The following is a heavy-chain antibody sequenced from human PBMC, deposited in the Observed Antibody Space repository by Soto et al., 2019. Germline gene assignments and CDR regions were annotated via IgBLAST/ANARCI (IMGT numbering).Heavy chain of an antibody. V-gene: IGHV3-30-3*02. CDR1: GFTFSSYA. D-gene: IGHD3-10*01. CDR2: ISYDGSNK. CDR3: AKITMVRGVRVDY. Sequence: QVQLVESGGGVVQPGRSLRLSCAASGFTFSSYAMHWVRQAPGKGLEWVAVISYDGSNKYYADSVKGRFTISRDNSKNTLYLQMNSLRAEDTAVYYCAKITMVRGVRVDYWGQGTLVTVSS. J-gene: IGHJ4*02.